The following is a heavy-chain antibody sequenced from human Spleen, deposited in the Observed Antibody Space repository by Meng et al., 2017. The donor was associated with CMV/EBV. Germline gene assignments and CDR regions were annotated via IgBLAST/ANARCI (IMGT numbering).Heavy chain of an antibody. V-gene: IGHV4-38-2*02. Sequence: GSLRLSCTVSGYSISSGYYWGWIRQPPGKGLEWIGSIYYSGSTYYNPSLKSRVTISVDTSKNQFSLKLSSVTAADTAVYYCAREWVGGNSGWFDPWGQGTLVTVSS. CDR3: AREWVGGNSGWFDP. D-gene: IGHD4-23*01. CDR2: IYYSGST. J-gene: IGHJ5*02. CDR1: GYSISSGYY.